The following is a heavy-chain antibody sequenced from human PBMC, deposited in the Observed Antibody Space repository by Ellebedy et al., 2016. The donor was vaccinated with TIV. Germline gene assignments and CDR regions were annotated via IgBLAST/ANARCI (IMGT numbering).Heavy chain of an antibody. Sequence: GESLKISCAASGFTFSRFWMAWVRQAPGKGLEWVATINQGESETYYVDSVKGRFTISRDNSKNSLYLQMNSLRADDTALYYCASAARGSGAYESFWGQGTLVTVSS. CDR1: GFTFSRFW. CDR2: INQGESET. CDR3: ASAARGSGAYESF. J-gene: IGHJ4*02. V-gene: IGHV3-7*01. D-gene: IGHD5-12*01.